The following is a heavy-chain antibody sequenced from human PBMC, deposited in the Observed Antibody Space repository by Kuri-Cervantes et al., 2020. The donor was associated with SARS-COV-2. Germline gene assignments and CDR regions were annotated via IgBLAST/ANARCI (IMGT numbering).Heavy chain of an antibody. D-gene: IGHD2-21*01. Sequence: ASVKVSCKAPETTFPNYDINWLRQATGQGLEWMGIVKTNSGNTLYAQFFQGRVTMTRDTSTSTVYMELSSLTSEDTAIYYCYCAPKEGFDSWGQGTLVTVSS. CDR2: VKTNSGNT. J-gene: IGHJ4*02. CDR3: YCAPKEGFDS. V-gene: IGHV1-8*01. CDR1: ETTFPNYD.